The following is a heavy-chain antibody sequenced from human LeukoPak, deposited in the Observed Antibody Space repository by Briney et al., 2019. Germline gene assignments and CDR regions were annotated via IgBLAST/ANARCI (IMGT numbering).Heavy chain of an antibody. CDR3: AKSKTVTTEFDH. CDR1: GFTFDDYA. Sequence: GRSLRLSCAASGFTFDDYAMHWVRQAPGKGLEWVSGISWNSGSIGYADSVKGRFTISRDNAKNSLYLQMNSLRAEDMALYYCAKSKTVTTEFDHWGQGTLVTVSS. V-gene: IGHV3-9*03. CDR2: ISWNSGSI. D-gene: IGHD4-17*01. J-gene: IGHJ4*02.